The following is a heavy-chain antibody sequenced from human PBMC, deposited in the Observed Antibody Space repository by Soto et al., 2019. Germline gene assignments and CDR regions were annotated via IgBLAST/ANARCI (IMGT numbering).Heavy chain of an antibody. CDR2: IYWDDDK. CDR1: GFSLSTRGVG. V-gene: IGHV2-5*02. CDR3: AHIGISTWFTY. Sequence: QITLKESGPTLVKPTQTLTLTCTSSGFSLSTRGVGVGWIRQPPGKALEWLALIYWDDDKRYSPSLRSRLTITKDTSKNQVVLTLTNMDPVDTATYYCAHIGISTWFTYWGQGTLVTVSS. J-gene: IGHJ4*02. D-gene: IGHD3-10*01.